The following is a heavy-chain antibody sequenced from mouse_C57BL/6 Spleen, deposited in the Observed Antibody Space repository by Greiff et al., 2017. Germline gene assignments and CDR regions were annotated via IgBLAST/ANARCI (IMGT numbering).Heavy chain of an antibody. CDR1: GYTFTSYW. D-gene: IGHD2-3*01. CDR3: ARSGIYDGYYYFDY. V-gene: IGHV1-50*01. J-gene: IGHJ2*01. CDR2: IDPSDSYT. Sequence: VQLQQPGAELVKPGASVKLSCKASGYTFTSYWMQWVKQRPGQGLEWIGEIDPSDSYTNYTQKFKGKATLTVDTSSSTAYMQLSSLTSEDSAVYYCARSGIYDGYYYFDYWGQGTTLTVSS.